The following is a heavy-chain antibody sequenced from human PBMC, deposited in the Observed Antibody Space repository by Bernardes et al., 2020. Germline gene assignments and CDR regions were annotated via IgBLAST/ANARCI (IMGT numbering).Heavy chain of an antibody. Sequence: GRSLRLSCTSSGFSFSNYAMNWVRQAPGKGLEWVSLISTSGRTHYADSVTGRFAISRDNSKNTLYLHMSSLRAEDTGVYYCAKDLDSSGLFGENWFDPWGQGTLVTVSS. CDR3: AKDLDSSGLFGENWFDP. CDR2: ISTSGRT. D-gene: IGHD3-22*01. CDR1: GFSFSNYA. J-gene: IGHJ5*02. V-gene: IGHV3-23*01.